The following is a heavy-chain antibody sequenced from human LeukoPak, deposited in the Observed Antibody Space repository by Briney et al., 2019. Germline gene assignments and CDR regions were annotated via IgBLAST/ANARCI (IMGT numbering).Heavy chain of an antibody. CDR2: VKTKTDGGTT. J-gene: IGHJ4*02. CDR1: GFTFSNAW. V-gene: IGHV3-15*01. D-gene: IGHD3-10*01. CDR3: TTLYGSGNYY. Sequence: PGGSPRLSCAASGFTFSNAWMSWVRQAPGKGLEWVGQVKTKTDGGTTDSAATVKGRFTISRDDTKNTLYLQMNSLKTEDTAIYYCTTLYGSGNYYWGQGTLVTVSS.